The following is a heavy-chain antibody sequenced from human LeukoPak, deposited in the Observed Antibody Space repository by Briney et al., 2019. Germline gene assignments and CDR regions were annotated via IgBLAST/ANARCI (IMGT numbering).Heavy chain of an antibody. CDR3: ARDVSWELLTHFDY. CDR2: IYSGGST. D-gene: IGHD1-26*01. J-gene: IGHJ4*02. V-gene: IGHV3-53*01. Sequence: GGSLRLSCAASGFTVSSNYMSWVRQAPGKGLEWVSVIYSGGSTYYADSVKGRFTISRDNSKNTLYLQMNSLRADDTAVYYCARDVSWELLTHFDYWGQGTLVTVSS. CDR1: GFTVSSNY.